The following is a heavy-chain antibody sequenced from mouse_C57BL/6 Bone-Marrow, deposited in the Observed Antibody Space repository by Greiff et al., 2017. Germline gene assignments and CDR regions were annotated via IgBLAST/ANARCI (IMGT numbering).Heavy chain of an antibody. Sequence: EVQLVESGGGLVQPGGSMKLSCVASGFTFSNYWMNWVRQSPEKGLEWVAQIRLKSDNYATHYAESVKGRFTISRDYSKSSVYLQMNNLRAEDTGIYYCTGRFITTGGGEGYWGQKTLDTVS. CDR1: GFTFSNYW. D-gene: IGHD1-1*01. CDR2: IRLKSDNYAT. J-gene: IGHJ3*01. CDR3: TGRFITTGGGEGY. V-gene: IGHV6-3*01.